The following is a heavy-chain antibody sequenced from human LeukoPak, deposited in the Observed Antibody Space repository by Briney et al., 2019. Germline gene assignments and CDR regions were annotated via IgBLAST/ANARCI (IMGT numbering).Heavy chain of an antibody. CDR2: MNPNSGNT. V-gene: IGHV1-8*03. CDR3: ARGGPAAKNAFDI. J-gene: IGHJ3*02. CDR1: GYTFTSYD. D-gene: IGHD2-2*01. Sequence: ASVKVSCKAPGYTFTSYDINWVRQATGQGLEWMGWMNPNSGNTGYAQKFQGRVTITRNTSISTAYMELSSLRSEDTAVYYCARGGPAAKNAFDIWGQGTMVTVSS.